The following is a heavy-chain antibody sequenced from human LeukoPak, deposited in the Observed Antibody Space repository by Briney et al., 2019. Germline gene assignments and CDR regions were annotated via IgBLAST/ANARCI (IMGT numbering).Heavy chain of an antibody. CDR2: MNPNSGNT. CDR1: GYPFNTYD. Sequence: VASVKVSCKASGYPFNTYDINWVRQATGQGLEWMGWMNPNSGNTGYAPKFQGRVAMTRNSTISTAYMELSSLRSEDTAVDYCGRGPGRRGNDYWGQGTLVTVSS. J-gene: IGHJ4*02. V-gene: IGHV1-8*01. D-gene: IGHD1-26*01. CDR3: GRGPGRRGNDY.